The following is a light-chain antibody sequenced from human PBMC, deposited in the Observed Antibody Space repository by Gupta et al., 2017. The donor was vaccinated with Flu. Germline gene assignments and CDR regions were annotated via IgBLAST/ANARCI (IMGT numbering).Light chain of an antibody. Sequence: QSVMTQPPSASGTPGQRVIISCSGSRSNIGSNPVNWYQQLPGTAPNLLIYSDGQRPSGVPDRFSGSKSDTSASLAISGLQSEDEADYYCASWDDNLNIWVCGGGTKLTV. J-gene: IGLJ3*02. V-gene: IGLV1-44*01. CDR3: ASWDDNLNIWV. CDR1: RSNIGSNP. CDR2: SDG.